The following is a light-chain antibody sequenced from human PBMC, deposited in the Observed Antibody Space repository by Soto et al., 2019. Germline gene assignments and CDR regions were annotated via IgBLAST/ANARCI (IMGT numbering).Light chain of an antibody. CDR2: DVS. CDR1: SSDVGGYNY. J-gene: IGLJ1*01. Sequence: QSALTQPASVSGSPGQSITISCTGTSSDVGGYNYVSWYQQHPGKAPKLMIYDVSNRPSGVSNRFSGSKSGHTASLTISGLQAEDEADYSCSSYTSSSTLLYVFGTGTKLTVL. V-gene: IGLV2-14*01. CDR3: SSYTSSSTLLYV.